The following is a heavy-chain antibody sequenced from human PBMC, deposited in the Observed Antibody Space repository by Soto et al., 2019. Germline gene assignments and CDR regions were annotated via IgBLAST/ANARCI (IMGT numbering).Heavy chain of an antibody. CDR1: GFSLSTSGVG. CDR3: AHSHSSGCYSLPYFDY. J-gene: IGHJ4*02. Sequence: QITLKESGPTLVKPTQTLTLTCTFSGFSLSTSGVGVGWIRQPPGKALEWLALIYWDDDKLYSPSLKSRLTITKDNSKSQVVLTMTNMDPVDTATFYCAHSHSSGCYSLPYFDYWGQGTLVTVSS. D-gene: IGHD3-22*01. CDR2: IYWDDDK. V-gene: IGHV2-5*02.